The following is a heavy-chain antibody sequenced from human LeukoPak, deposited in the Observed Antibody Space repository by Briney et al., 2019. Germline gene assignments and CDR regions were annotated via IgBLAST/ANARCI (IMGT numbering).Heavy chain of an antibody. J-gene: IGHJ6*02. CDR1: GYTFTSYY. Sequence: ASVKVSCKASGYTFTSYYMHWVRQAPGQGLEWVGIINPSGGSTSYAQKFQGRVTMTRDTSTSTVYMELSSLRSEDTAVYYCARNYGSGSYYYYYYGMDVWGQGTTVTVSS. CDR2: INPSGGST. D-gene: IGHD3-10*01. V-gene: IGHV1-46*01. CDR3: ARNYGSGSYYYYYYGMDV.